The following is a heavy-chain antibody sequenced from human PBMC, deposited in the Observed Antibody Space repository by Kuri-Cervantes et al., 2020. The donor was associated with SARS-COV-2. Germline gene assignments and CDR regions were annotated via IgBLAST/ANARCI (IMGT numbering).Heavy chain of an antibody. V-gene: IGHV1-3*01. CDR2: INAGNGNT. J-gene: IGHJ5*02. Sequence: ASVKVSCKASGYTFTSYAMHWVRQAPGQRLEWMGWINAGNGNTKYSQKFQGRVTITADESTSTAYMELSSLRSEDTAVYYCARLLYGALNGGAPRFDPWGQGTLVTVSS. CDR3: ARLLYGALNGGAPRFDP. CDR1: GYTFTSYA. D-gene: IGHD4-17*01.